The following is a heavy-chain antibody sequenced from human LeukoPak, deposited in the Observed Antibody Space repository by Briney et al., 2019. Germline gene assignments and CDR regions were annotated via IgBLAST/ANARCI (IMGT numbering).Heavy chain of an antibody. V-gene: IGHV3-23*01. CDR2: ISGSGGST. CDR3: ARDAYGDYEYYYYYMDV. CDR1: GFTFSSYA. J-gene: IGHJ6*03. D-gene: IGHD4-17*01. Sequence: PGGSLRLSCAASGFTFSSYAMSWVRQAPGKGLEWVSAISGSGGSTYYADSVKGRFTISRDNAKNTLYLQMNSLRTEDTAVYYCARDAYGDYEYYYYYMDVWGKGTTVTVSS.